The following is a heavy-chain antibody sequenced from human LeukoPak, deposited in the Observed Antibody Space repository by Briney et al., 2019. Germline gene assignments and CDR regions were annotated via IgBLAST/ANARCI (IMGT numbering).Heavy chain of an antibody. Sequence: SETLSLTCTVSGGSISSYYWSWIRQPAGKGLEWIGRIYTSGSTNYNPSLKSRVTMSVDTSKNQFSLKLSSVTAADTAVYYCARDRTTVTTSYYGMDVWGQGTTVTVSS. CDR3: ARDRTTVTTSYYGMDV. D-gene: IGHD4-17*01. CDR1: GGSISSYY. CDR2: IYTSGST. V-gene: IGHV4-4*07. J-gene: IGHJ6*02.